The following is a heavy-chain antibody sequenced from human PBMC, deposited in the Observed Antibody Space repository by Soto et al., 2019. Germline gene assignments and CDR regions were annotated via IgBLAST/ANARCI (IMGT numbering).Heavy chain of an antibody. CDR3: ARVGHYYGSGTTYDY. J-gene: IGHJ4*02. Sequence: QVQLVQSGAEVKKPGASVKVSCKASGYTFTXXXXXXXXXXXXXRXXXMGWINAGNGNTKYSQKFQGRVTITXXTSXSXXYMXLXSXXXEDXAVXYCARVGHYYGSGTTYDYWGQGTLVTVSS. CDR1: GYTFTXXX. CDR2: INAGNGNT. V-gene: IGHV1-3*01. D-gene: IGHD3-10*01.